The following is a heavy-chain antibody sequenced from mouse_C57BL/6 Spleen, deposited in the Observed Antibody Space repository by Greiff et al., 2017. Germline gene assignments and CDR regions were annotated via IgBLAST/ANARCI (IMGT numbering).Heavy chain of an antibody. CDR2: ISGGGGNT. D-gene: IGHD2-4*01. Sequence: EVKLMESGGGLVKPGGSLKLSCAASGFTFSSYTMSWVRQTPEKRLEWVATISGGGGNTYYPDSVKGRFTISRDNAKNTLYLQMSSLRSEDTALYYCARYYDYGAWFAYWGQGTLVTVSA. CDR1: GFTFSSYT. V-gene: IGHV5-9*01. CDR3: ARYYDYGAWFAY. J-gene: IGHJ3*01.